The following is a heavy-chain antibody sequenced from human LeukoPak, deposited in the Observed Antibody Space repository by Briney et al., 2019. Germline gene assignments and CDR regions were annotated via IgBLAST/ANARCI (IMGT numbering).Heavy chain of an antibody. J-gene: IGHJ4*02. CDR2: IWYDGSNK. Sequence: GGSLRLSCAASGFTFSNYGMHWVRQAPGKGLEWVAVIWYDGSNKYYADSVKGRFTISRDNSKNTLYLQMNSLRAEDTAVYYCAKNYGDYEEGGDCWGQGTLVTVSS. V-gene: IGHV3-33*06. CDR1: GFTFSNYG. D-gene: IGHD4-17*01. CDR3: AKNYGDYEEGGDC.